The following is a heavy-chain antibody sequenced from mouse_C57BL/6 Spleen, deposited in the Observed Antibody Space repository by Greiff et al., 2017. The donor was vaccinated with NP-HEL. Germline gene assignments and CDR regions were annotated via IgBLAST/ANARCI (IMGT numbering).Heavy chain of an antibody. CDR3: ARDGDFAYDARAY. Sequence: VQLQESGAELVKPGASVKLSCKASGYTFTKYYIHWVKQRSGQGLEWIGWFYPGSGSINYNEKFKGKATLTADKSSSTAYMQLSRLTSEDSAVYFCARDGDFAYDARAYWGQGTPVTVSS. J-gene: IGHJ4*01. CDR1: GYTFTKYY. V-gene: IGHV1-62-2*01. CDR2: FYPGSGSI.